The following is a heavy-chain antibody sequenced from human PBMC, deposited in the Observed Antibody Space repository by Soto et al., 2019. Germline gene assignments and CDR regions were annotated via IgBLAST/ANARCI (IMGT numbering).Heavy chain of an antibody. Sequence: GASVKVSCKASGYTFTSYGISWVRQAPGQGLEWMGWINPNSGGTNYVQKFQGRVTMTKDTSINAAYMELSGLRSDDTAVYYCARATITGTIIDYWGPGTLVTVSS. D-gene: IGHD1-7*01. CDR1: GYTFTSYG. V-gene: IGHV1-2*02. CDR2: INPNSGGT. CDR3: ARATITGTIIDY. J-gene: IGHJ4*02.